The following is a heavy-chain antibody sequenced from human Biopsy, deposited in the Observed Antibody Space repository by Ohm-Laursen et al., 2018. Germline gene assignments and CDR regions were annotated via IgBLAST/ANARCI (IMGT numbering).Heavy chain of an antibody. V-gene: IGHV4-59*08. CDR1: GGSVNSYS. CDR2: IYYSGSI. D-gene: IGHD2-2*01. CDR3: ASMPAAMHEPNYSCYGMHV. Sequence: SETLSLTCTVSGGSVNSYSWCWIRQPPGKGLEWIGYIYYSGSINSNPSLKSRVTISLGTPKNQTSLNLSSVTAADTAVYYCASMPAAMHEPNYSCYGMHVWGQGTTVTVSS. J-gene: IGHJ6*02.